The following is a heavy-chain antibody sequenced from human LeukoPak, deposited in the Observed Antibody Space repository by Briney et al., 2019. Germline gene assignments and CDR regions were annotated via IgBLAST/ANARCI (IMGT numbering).Heavy chain of an antibody. V-gene: IGHV3-23*01. CDR1: GFTFSSYA. Sequence: LSGGSLRLSCAASGFTFSSYAMSWVRQAPGKGLEWVSAISGSGGSTYYADSVKGRFTISRDNSKNTLYLQMNSLRAEDTAVYYCAKIPVSYSSGWSNFDYWGQGTLVTVSS. CDR3: AKIPVSYSSGWSNFDY. D-gene: IGHD6-19*01. J-gene: IGHJ4*02. CDR2: ISGSGGST.